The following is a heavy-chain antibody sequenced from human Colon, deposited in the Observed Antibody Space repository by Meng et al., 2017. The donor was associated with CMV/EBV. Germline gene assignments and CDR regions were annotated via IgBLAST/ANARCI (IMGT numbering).Heavy chain of an antibody. CDR1: VYTFTDYY. CDR2: INPYSGVT. V-gene: IGHV1-2*02. Sequence: ASVTVSCQSSVYTFTDYYVHWVRQAPGQGLEWVGWINPYSGVTSYAQKFQGRVTMTRDTSITTAYMELTRLTSDDTARYYCAKAVAASDYYYRGMDVWGQGTTVTVSS. J-gene: IGHJ6*02. CDR3: AKAVAASDYYYRGMDV. D-gene: IGHD6-19*01.